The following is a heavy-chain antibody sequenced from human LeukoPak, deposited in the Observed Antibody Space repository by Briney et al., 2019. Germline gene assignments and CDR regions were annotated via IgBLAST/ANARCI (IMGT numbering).Heavy chain of an antibody. V-gene: IGHV1-46*01. D-gene: IGHD3-10*01. J-gene: IGHJ4*02. Sequence: ASVKVFCKASGYTFTSYYMHWVRQAPGQGLEWMGMVNPSGGSTTYVQKFQSRVTMTRDTSTSTVYMELSSLRSEDTAVYYCASSYASGTYYTPNDYWGQGTLVTVSS. CDR3: ASSYASGTYYTPNDY. CDR1: GYTFTSYY. CDR2: VNPSGGST.